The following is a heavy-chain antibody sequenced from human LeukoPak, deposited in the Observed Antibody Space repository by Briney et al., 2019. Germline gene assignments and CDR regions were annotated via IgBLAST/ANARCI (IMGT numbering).Heavy chain of an antibody. V-gene: IGHV4-61*05. CDR3: ARHEYSYGNFDY. CDR2: IYYSGST. D-gene: IGHD5-18*01. J-gene: IGHJ4*02. CDR1: GGSISSSTYY. Sequence: SETLSLTCTVSGGSISSSTYYWGWIRQSPGKGLEWIGYIYYSGSTNYNPSLKSRVTISVDMSKNQFSLKLSSVTAADTAVYYCARHEYSYGNFDYWGQGTLVTVSS.